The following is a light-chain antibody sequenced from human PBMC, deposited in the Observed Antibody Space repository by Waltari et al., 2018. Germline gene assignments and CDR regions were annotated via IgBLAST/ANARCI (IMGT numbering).Light chain of an antibody. CDR3: ATWDNSLTAVV. CDR2: DNN. V-gene: IGLV1-51*01. CDR1: SSNIGKYY. Sequence: QSVLTQPPSASAAPGQKVTITCSVSSSNIGKYYESWYHQLPGAAPELLIYDNNRLPSGIPDRFSASKSVTAATLDIAGVQVGDAADYYCATWDNSLTAVVFGGGTKLTVL. J-gene: IGLJ2*01.